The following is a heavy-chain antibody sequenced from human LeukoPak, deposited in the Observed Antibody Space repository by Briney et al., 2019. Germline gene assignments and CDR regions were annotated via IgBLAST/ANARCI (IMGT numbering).Heavy chain of an antibody. Sequence: GGSLRLSCAASGFTFSSYAMSWVRQAPGKGLEWVSAISGSGGSTYYADSVKGRFTISRDNSKNTLYLQMNSLRAEDTAVYYCAPSVGAESYFDYWGQGTLVTVSS. CDR3: APSVGAESYFDY. V-gene: IGHV3-23*01. CDR2: ISGSGGST. CDR1: GFTFSSYA. D-gene: IGHD4/OR15-4a*01. J-gene: IGHJ4*02.